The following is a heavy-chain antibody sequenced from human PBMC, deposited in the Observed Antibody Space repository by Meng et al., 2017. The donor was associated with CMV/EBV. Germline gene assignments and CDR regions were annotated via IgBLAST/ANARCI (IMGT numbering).Heavy chain of an antibody. Sequence: SETLSLTCAVSGGSISSSNWWSWARQPPGKGLEWIGEIYHSGSTNYNPSLKSRVTISVDKSKNQFSLKLSSVTAADTAVYYCARSSRSIPYYGMDVWGQGTTVTVSS. CDR3: ARSSRSIPYYGMDV. J-gene: IGHJ6*02. CDR1: GGSISSSNW. CDR2: IYHSGST. D-gene: IGHD2-21*01. V-gene: IGHV4-4*02.